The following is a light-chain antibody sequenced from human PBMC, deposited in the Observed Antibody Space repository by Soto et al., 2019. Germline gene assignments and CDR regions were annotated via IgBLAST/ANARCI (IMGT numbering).Light chain of an antibody. CDR3: QQYHNSPRT. CDR2: GAS. Sequence: EIVLTQSPGTLSLSPGERATLTCRASQSVDSRYFAWYQQKPGQAPRLLIYGASYRATGIPDRFSGSGSGTDFTLTISRQEPEDFAMYYCQQYHNSPRTFGQGTKVEIK. CDR1: QSVDSRY. V-gene: IGKV3-20*01. J-gene: IGKJ1*01.